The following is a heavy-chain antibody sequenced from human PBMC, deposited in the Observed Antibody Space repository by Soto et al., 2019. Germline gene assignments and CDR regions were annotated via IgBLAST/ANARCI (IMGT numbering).Heavy chain of an antibody. J-gene: IGHJ3*02. Sequence: QGQLLQSGDEVKTPGASVRVSCTASGYPFTSYGISWVRQAPGQGLEWVAWISAYNGKRDTAQKFQGRVTMTLDTSTDTAHMELGGLTSADTAVYYYARGRIVASIHDAFEIWGQSTKVTVSS. CDR1: GYPFTSYG. D-gene: IGHD5-12*01. CDR2: ISAYNGKR. CDR3: ARGRIVASIHDAFEI. V-gene: IGHV1-18*01.